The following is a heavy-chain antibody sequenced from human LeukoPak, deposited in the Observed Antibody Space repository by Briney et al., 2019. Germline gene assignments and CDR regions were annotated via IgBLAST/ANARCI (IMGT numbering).Heavy chain of an antibody. CDR2: ISAYNGNT. V-gene: IGHV1-18*01. CDR1: GYTFTNLG. D-gene: IGHD4-23*01. Sequence: ASVKVSCKASGYTFTNLGISWVRQAPGQGLEWMGWISAYNGNTNYAQKLQGRVTMTTDTSTTTAYMELRSLRSDDTAAYYCARLLQGWELNYYYSYMDVWGKGTTVTISS. J-gene: IGHJ6*03. CDR3: ARLLQGWELNYYYSYMDV.